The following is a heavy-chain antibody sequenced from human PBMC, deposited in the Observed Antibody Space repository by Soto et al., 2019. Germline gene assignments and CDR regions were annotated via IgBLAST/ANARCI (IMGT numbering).Heavy chain of an antibody. CDR2: IIPILGIA. CDR1: GGTFSSYT. CDR3: AREEGDIVSGMDV. Sequence: QVQLVQSGAAVKKPGSSVKVSCKASGGTFSSYTISWVRQAPGQGLEWMGRIIPILGIANYAQKFQGRVTITADKSTSTAYMELSSLRSEDTAVYYCAREEGDIVSGMDVWGQGTTVTVSS. D-gene: IGHD2-15*01. J-gene: IGHJ6*02. V-gene: IGHV1-69*08.